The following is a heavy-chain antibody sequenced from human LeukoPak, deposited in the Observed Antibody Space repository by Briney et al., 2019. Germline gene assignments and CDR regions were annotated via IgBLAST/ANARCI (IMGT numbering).Heavy chain of an antibody. CDR3: ARTYYDILTGYYSFDY. Sequence: SETLSLTCTVSGGSISSYYWSWIRQPPGKGLEWIGYIYYSGSTNYNPSLKSRVTISVDTSKNQFSLKLSSVTAADTAVYYCARTYYDILTGYYSFDYRGQGTLVTVSS. J-gene: IGHJ4*02. CDR2: IYYSGST. CDR1: GGSISSYY. V-gene: IGHV4-59*01. D-gene: IGHD3-9*01.